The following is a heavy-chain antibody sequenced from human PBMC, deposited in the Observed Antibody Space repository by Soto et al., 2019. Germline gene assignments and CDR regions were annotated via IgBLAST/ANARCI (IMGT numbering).Heavy chain of an antibody. CDR3: AGNIAAAGRRYYGMDV. Sequence: QVQLQESGPGLVKPSETLSLTCTVSGGSMSGYYWSWIRQSAGKGLEWIGRVYTSETTYYNPSLKSRVTMSLDTSKNQFSLNLYSLTAADTAVYYSAGNIAAAGRRYYGMDVWGQGTTVTVSS. CDR2: VYTSETT. D-gene: IGHD6-13*01. CDR1: GGSMSGYY. V-gene: IGHV4-4*07. J-gene: IGHJ6*02.